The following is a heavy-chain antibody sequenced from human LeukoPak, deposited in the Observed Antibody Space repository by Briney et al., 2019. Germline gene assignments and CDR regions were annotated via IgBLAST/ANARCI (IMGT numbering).Heavy chain of an antibody. CDR3: ARDISVAGLDY. J-gene: IGHJ4*02. V-gene: IGHV3-30*04. Sequence: GRSLRLSCAASGFTFSSHALHWVRQAPGKGLEWVAVISSDGSYKYYADSVKGRFTISRDNSKNTLYLQMNSLIPEDTAVYYCARDISVAGLDYWGQGTLVTVSS. CDR1: GFTFSSHA. D-gene: IGHD5/OR15-5a*01. CDR2: ISSDGSYK.